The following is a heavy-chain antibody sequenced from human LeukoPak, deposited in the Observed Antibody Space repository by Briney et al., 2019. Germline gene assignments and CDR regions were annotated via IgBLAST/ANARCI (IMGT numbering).Heavy chain of an antibody. CDR1: GLTFSSYA. V-gene: IGHV3-23*01. D-gene: IGHD3-10*01. CDR3: AKDRGNTMVRGITAFDY. J-gene: IGHJ4*02. CDR2: ISGSGGST. Sequence: PGGSLRLSCAASGLTFSSYAMSWVRQAPGKGLEWVSAISGSGGSTYYADSVKGRFTISRDNSKNTLYLQMNSLRAEDTAVYYCAKDRGNTMVRGITAFDYWGQGTLVTVSS.